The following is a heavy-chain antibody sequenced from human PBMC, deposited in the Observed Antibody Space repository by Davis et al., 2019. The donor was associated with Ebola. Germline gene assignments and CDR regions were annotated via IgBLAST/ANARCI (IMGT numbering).Heavy chain of an antibody. J-gene: IGHJ4*02. CDR2: IYYTSQWYN. CDR1: GDSVSTNTAG. Sequence: PSETLSLTCGISGDSVSTNTAGWNWIRQSPSRGLEWLGRIYYTSQWYNDYAVSVKSRMTINSDTSKNQFSLKLNSVTPEDTAVYYCARGWLRAPGFDYWGQGSLVTVSS. V-gene: IGHV6-1*01. CDR3: ARGWLRAPGFDY. D-gene: IGHD5-12*01.